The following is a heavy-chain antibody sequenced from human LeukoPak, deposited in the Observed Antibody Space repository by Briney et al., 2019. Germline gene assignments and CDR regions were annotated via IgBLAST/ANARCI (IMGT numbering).Heavy chain of an antibody. Sequence: PGASVKVSCKASGGTFSSYAISWVRQAPGQGLEWMGRIIPILGIANYAQKFQGRVTITADKSTSTAYMELSSLRSEDTAVYYCARSTETYYYDSSGYYYPSDFDYWGQGTLVTVSS. D-gene: IGHD3-22*01. V-gene: IGHV1-69*04. CDR2: IIPILGIA. J-gene: IGHJ4*02. CDR1: GGTFSSYA. CDR3: ARSTETYYYDSSGYYYPSDFDY.